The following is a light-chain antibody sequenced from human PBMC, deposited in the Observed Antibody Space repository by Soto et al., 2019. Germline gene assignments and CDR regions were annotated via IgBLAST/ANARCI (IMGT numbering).Light chain of an antibody. CDR3: QQSSTTPPT. V-gene: IGKV1-39*01. CDR2: GAS. Sequence: DIQMTQSPSSLSASVGDRVTITCRASQSLSRYLNWYQHKPGEAPKLLIYGASSLQSGVPSRFSGSGSGTDFTLIISSLQPEDFATYYCQQSSTTPPTFGQGTKVDIK. CDR1: QSLSRY. J-gene: IGKJ1*01.